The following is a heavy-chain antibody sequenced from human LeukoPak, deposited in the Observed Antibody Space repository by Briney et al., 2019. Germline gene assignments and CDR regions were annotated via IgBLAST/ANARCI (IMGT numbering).Heavy chain of an antibody. Sequence: GGSLRLSCAASGFSFSSYWMYWVRQAPGKGLVWVSHIKSDGSGTNYADSVKGRFTISRDNAKNTLYLQMNSLRAEDTAVYYCAKDQWMVRGRYWGQGTLVTVSS. J-gene: IGHJ4*02. CDR1: GFSFSSYW. CDR2: IKSDGSGT. V-gene: IGHV3-74*01. CDR3: AKDQWMVRGRY. D-gene: IGHD3-10*01.